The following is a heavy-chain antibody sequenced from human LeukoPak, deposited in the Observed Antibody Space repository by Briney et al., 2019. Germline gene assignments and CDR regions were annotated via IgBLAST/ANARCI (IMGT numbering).Heavy chain of an antibody. D-gene: IGHD3-22*01. Sequence: KASETLSLTCAVSGGSINSSSYYWGWIRQPPGKGLEWIGSIYYGGSTYYNPSLKSRVTISVDMSKNQFSLKLSSVTAADTAVYYCASLPTVYSRGYLALWGQGTLVTVSS. CDR1: GGSINSSSYY. J-gene: IGHJ4*02. CDR3: ASLPTVYSRGYLAL. V-gene: IGHV4-39*07. CDR2: IYYGGST.